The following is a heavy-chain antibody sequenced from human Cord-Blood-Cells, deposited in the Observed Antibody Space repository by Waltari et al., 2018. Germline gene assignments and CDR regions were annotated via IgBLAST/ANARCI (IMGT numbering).Heavy chain of an antibody. J-gene: IGHJ4*02. Sequence: QVQLVESGGGVVQPGRSLSLSCAASGFTFSSDGMHWVRQAPGKGLEWVAVIWYDGSNKYYADSVKGRFTISRDNSKNTLYLQMNSLRAEDTAVYYCARDGGSYFDYWGQGTLVTVSS. CDR1: GFTFSSDG. CDR2: IWYDGSNK. D-gene: IGHD1-26*01. CDR3: ARDGGSYFDY. V-gene: IGHV3-33*01.